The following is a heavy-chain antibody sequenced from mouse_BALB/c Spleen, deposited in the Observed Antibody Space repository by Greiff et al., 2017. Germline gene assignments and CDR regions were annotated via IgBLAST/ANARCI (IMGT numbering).Heavy chain of an antibody. CDR1: GFSLTSYG. V-gene: IGHV2-9*02. J-gene: IGHJ2*01. CDR2: IWAGGST. CDR3: ARVPYYYGSSDDYFDY. D-gene: IGHD1-1*01. Sequence: QVQLKESGPGLVAPSQSLSITCTVSGFSLTSYGVHWVRQPPGKGLEWLGVIWAGGSTNYNSALMSRLSISKDNSKSQVFLKMNSLQTDDTAMYYCARVPYYYGSSDDYFDYWGQGTTLTVSA.